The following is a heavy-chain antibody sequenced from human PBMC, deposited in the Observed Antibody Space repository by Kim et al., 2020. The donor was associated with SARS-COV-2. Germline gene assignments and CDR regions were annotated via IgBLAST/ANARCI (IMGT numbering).Heavy chain of an antibody. V-gene: IGHV3-11*06. Sequence: GGSLRLSCAASGFTFSDYYMSWIRQAPGKGLEWVSYISSSSSYTNYADSVKGRFTISRDNAKNSLYLQMNSLRAEDTAVYYCARAFYYRSGSLGYFQHWGQGTLVTVSS. D-gene: IGHD3-10*01. CDR2: ISSSSSYT. J-gene: IGHJ1*01. CDR3: ARAFYYRSGSLGYFQH. CDR1: GFTFSDYY.